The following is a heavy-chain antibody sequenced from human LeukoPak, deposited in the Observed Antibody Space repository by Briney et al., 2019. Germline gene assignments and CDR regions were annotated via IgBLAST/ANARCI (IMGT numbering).Heavy chain of an antibody. J-gene: IGHJ4*02. Sequence: SETLSLTCTVSGVSFSGACFYWTWVRQHPGKGLEGIGYIYYSGTTYYNPSLESRVTISVDTSQNRFSLKLTSVTAADTAVYYCARDFWSGYGYFDYWGQGALVTVSS. CDR3: ARDFWSGYGYFDY. CDR1: GVSFSGACFY. D-gene: IGHD3-3*01. CDR2: IYYSGTT. V-gene: IGHV4-31*03.